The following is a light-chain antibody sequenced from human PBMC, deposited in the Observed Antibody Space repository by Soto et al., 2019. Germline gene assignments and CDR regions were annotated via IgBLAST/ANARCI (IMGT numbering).Light chain of an antibody. Sequence: EIVMTQSPGTLSLSPGERATLSCRASQSVNSYLAWYQQKPGQAPRLLISDASDRATGIPDRFSGSGSGTDFTLTIGRLVPEDFAVYYCQQYGDSPVTFGQGTKVDIK. CDR2: DAS. V-gene: IGKV3-20*01. CDR1: QSVNSY. J-gene: IGKJ1*01. CDR3: QQYGDSPVT.